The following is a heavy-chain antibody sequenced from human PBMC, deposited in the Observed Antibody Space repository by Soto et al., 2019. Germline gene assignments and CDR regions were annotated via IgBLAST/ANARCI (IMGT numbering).Heavy chain of an antibody. V-gene: IGHV4-61*01. J-gene: IGHJ5*02. CDR2: IYYIGST. CDR3: ARAAVAGSGNWFDP. Sequence: QVQLQESGPGLVKPSETLSLTCTVSGGSVSSGSYYWSWILQPPGKGLEWIGYIYYIGSTNYNPSLKSRVTISVDTSKNQFSLKLSSVTAADTAVYYCARAAVAGSGNWFDPWGQGPLVTVSS. D-gene: IGHD6-19*01. CDR1: GGSVSSGSYY.